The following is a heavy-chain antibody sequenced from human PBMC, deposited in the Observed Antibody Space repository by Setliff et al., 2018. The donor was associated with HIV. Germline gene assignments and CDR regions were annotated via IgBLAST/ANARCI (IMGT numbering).Heavy chain of an antibody. CDR3: VGDETTVTFDY. V-gene: IGHV4-61*02. D-gene: IGHD4-17*01. CDR2: IYPNGNT. Sequence: SETLSLTCTVSGDSVSGGRHYLSWIRQPAGKGLEWIGRIYPNGNTNYNPSLESRVTMSVDTSMNQFSLKLTSVTAADTAVYYCVGDETTVTFDYWGQGTLVTVSS. J-gene: IGHJ4*02. CDR1: GDSVSGGRHY.